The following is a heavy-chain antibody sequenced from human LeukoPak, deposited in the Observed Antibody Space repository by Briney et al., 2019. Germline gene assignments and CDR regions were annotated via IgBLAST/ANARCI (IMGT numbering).Heavy chain of an antibody. J-gene: IGHJ4*02. CDR3: ARNPYYDFCCFDY. V-gene: IGHV3-49*03. CDR1: GFTFGDHS. CDR2: SRSKAHGGTI. Sequence: GGSLILCCTASGFTFGDHSMSRFRQAPGKGPEWVGFSRSKAHGGTIKNAASVGGRLTISRDDSKNIVYLKMNSLKTEDTAVYYCARNPYYDFCCFDYWGQGALVTVSS. D-gene: IGHD3-3*01.